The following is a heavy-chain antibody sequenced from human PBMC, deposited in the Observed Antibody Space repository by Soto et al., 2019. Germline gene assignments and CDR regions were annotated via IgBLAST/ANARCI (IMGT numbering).Heavy chain of an antibody. CDR2: IKSKTDGGTT. D-gene: IGHD3-3*01. J-gene: IGHJ6*02. Sequence: GGSLRLSCAASGFTFSNAWMSWVRQAPGKGLEWVGRIKSKTDGGTTDYAAPVKGRFTISRDDSKNTLYLQMNSLKTEDTAVYYCTTTHYDFWSGYHHPYGMDVWGQGTTVTVSS. CDR1: GFTFSNAW. V-gene: IGHV3-15*01. CDR3: TTTHYDFWSGYHHPYGMDV.